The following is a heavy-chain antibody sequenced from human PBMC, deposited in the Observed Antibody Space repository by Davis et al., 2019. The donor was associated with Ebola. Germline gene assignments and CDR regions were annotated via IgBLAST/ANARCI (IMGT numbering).Heavy chain of an antibody. CDR1: GGSIRSSRDY. V-gene: IGHV4-39*01. Sequence: SETLSLTCSVSGGSIRSSRDYWGWIRQPPGKGLEWIANIYHSGSTYYNASLKSRITISVDTSKNQFSLTLTSVTAADTGVYYCARGQTYGSMVYGLDVWGRGTTVTVSS. CDR3: ARGQTYGSMVYGLDV. J-gene: IGHJ6*02. D-gene: IGHD3-10*01. CDR2: IYHSGST.